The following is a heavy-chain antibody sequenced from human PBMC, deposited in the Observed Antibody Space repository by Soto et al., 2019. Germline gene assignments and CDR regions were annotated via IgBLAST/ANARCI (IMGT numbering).Heavy chain of an antibody. CDR2: IYPGDSDT. Sequence: GESLKISCKGSGYSFTSYWIGWVRQMPGKGLEWMGIIYPGDSDTRYSPSFQGQVTISADKSISTAYLQWSSLKASDTAMYYCARLGQYPCLGVYYYGMDVWGQGTTVTVSS. V-gene: IGHV5-51*01. CDR3: ARLGQYPCLGVYYYGMDV. J-gene: IGHJ6*02. CDR1: GYSFTSYW. D-gene: IGHD3-16*01.